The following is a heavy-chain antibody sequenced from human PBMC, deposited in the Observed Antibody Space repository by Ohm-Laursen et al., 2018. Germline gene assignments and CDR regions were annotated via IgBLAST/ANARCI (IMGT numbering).Heavy chain of an antibody. CDR2: IIPILGIA. CDR1: GYTFTSYY. CDR3: ARGHRSAAMATDY. D-gene: IGHD5-18*01. V-gene: IGHV1-69*02. J-gene: IGHJ4*02. Sequence: GSSVKVSCKASGYTFTSYYMHWVRQAPGQGLEWMGRIIPILGIANYAQKFQGRVTITADKSTSTAYMELSSLRSEDTAVYYCARGHRSAAMATDYWGQGTLVTVSS.